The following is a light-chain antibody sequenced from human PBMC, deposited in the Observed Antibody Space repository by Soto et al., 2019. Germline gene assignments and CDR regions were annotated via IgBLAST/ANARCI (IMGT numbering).Light chain of an antibody. J-gene: IGLJ1*01. CDR2: RND. Sequence: QSALPQPPSASGTPGQRVTISCSTSSSRSGSNYVYWYQQLPGTAPKLLIYRNDQRPSGVPDRFSGSKSGTSASLAISGLGSEDEADYYCAKWDDSLRVYVFGTGTKVTAL. V-gene: IGLV1-47*01. CDR3: AKWDDSLRVYV. CDR1: SSRSGSNY.